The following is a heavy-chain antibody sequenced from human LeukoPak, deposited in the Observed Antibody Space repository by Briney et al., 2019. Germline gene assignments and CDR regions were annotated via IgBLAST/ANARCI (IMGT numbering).Heavy chain of an antibody. V-gene: IGHV3-30*18. J-gene: IGHJ4*02. CDR1: GFTFSSYG. CDR3: AKDYYYDSSGY. D-gene: IGHD3-22*01. CDR2: ISYDGSNK. Sequence: PGGSLRLSCAASGFTFSSYGMHWVRRAPGKGLEWVAVISYDGSNKYYADSVKGRFTISRDNSKNTLYLQMNSLRAEDTAVYYCAKDYYYDSSGYWGQGTLVTVSS.